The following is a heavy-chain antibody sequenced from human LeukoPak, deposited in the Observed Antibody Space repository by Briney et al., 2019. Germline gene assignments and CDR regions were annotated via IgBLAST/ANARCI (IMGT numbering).Heavy chain of an antibody. D-gene: IGHD6-19*01. V-gene: IGHV4-59*01. CDR3: ARGVYSSGWYYYYYGMDV. J-gene: IGHJ6*02. CDR1: GGSISSYY. CDR2: IYYSGST. Sequence: SETLSLTCTVSGGSISSYYWSWIRQPPGKGLEWIGYIYYSGSTNYNPSLKSRVTISVDTSKNQFSLKLSSVTAADTAVYYCARGVYSSGWYYYYYGMDVWGQGTTVTVSS.